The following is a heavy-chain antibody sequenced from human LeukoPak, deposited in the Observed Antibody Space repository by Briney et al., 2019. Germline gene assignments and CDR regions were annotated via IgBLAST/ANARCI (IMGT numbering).Heavy chain of an antibody. CDR2: MNPNSGNT. D-gene: IGHD1-26*01. CDR1: GYTFTSYD. J-gene: IGHJ5*02. Sequence: VSVKVSCKASGYTFTSYDINWVRQATGQGLEWMGWMNPNSGNTGYAQKFQGRVTMTRNTSISTAYMELSSLRSEDAAVYYCARGARVGGNWFDPWGQGTLVTVSS. CDR3: ARGARVGGNWFDP. V-gene: IGHV1-8*01.